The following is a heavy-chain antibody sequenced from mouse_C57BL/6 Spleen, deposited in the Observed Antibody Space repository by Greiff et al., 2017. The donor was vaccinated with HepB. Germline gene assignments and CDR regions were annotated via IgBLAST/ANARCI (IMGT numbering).Heavy chain of an antibody. J-gene: IGHJ4*01. D-gene: IGHD2-1*01. V-gene: IGHV1-82*01. CDR1: GYAFSSSW. Sequence: VQLQQSGPELVKPGASVKISCTASGYAFSSSWMNWVKQRPGQGLEWIGRIYPGDGDTNYNGKFKGKATLTADKSSSTAYMQLSSLTSEDSAVYFCARSGNAYAMDYWGQGTSVTVSA. CDR2: IYPGDGDT. CDR3: ARSGNAYAMDY.